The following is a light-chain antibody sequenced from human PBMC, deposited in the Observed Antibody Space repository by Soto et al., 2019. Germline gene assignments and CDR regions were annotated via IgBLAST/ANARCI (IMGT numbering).Light chain of an antibody. V-gene: IGLV1-51*02. J-gene: IGLJ3*02. Sequence: QSALTQPPSVSAAPGQKVTISCSGSSIGNNYVSWYQQLPGTAPKLLIYENNERPSGIPDRFSGSKSGTSATLGITGLQTGDEADYYCGTWDSSQCGWEFGGGTKLTVL. CDR2: ENN. CDR3: GTWDSSQCGWE. CDR1: SIGNNY.